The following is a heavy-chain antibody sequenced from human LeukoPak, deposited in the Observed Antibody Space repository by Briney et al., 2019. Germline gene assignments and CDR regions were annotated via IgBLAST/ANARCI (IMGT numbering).Heavy chain of an antibody. J-gene: IGHJ3*02. Sequence: ASVKVSCKASGYTFTSYYMHWVRQAPGQGLEWMGIINPSGGSTSYAQKFQGRVTMTRDTSTSTVYMELSSLRSEDTAVYYCARDGLVAGTRNAFDIWGQGTMVTVSS. D-gene: IGHD6-19*01. V-gene: IGHV1-46*01. CDR2: INPSGGST. CDR3: ARDGLVAGTRNAFDI. CDR1: GYTFTSYY.